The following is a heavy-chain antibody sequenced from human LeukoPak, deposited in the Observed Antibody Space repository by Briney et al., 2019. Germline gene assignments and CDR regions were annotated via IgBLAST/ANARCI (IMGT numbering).Heavy chain of an antibody. D-gene: IGHD2-15*01. CDR3: ARVGQTEYCSGGSCYPHYYHYYYMDV. Sequence: PSETLSLTCAVYGGSFSGYYWSWIRQPAGKGLEWIGRIYTSGSTNYNPSLKSRVTMSVDTSKNQFSLKLSSVTAADTAVYYCARVGQTEYCSGGSCYPHYYHYYYMDVWGKGTTVTVSS. CDR2: IYTSGST. J-gene: IGHJ6*03. V-gene: IGHV4-59*10. CDR1: GGSFSGYY.